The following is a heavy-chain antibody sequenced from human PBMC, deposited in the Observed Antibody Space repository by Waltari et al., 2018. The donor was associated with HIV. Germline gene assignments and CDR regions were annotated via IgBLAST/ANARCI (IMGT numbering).Heavy chain of an antibody. CDR3: VRDGFGFDF. Sequence: QVRLQQSGPGLVDAAQTLSVTCVISGDSVYSTNAAWNWVRRLPSGGLDWLGKTVCRSMLNFRYAPSVESRVTIHVDSTKNQVSLHMESLSVADTATYYCVRDGFGFDFWGQGSQVTVSS. CDR2: TVCRSMLNF. D-gene: IGHD3-10*01. J-gene: IGHJ5*01. V-gene: IGHV6-1*02. CDR1: GDSVYSTNAA.